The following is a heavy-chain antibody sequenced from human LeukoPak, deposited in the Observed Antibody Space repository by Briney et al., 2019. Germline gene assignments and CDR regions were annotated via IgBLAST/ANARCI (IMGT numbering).Heavy chain of an antibody. CDR3: AKDVDSSGSVSGHFQH. CDR2: ISWNSGNI. D-gene: IGHD3-22*01. CDR1: AFTVDDYA. V-gene: IGHV3-9*01. J-gene: IGHJ1*01. Sequence: GGSLRLACAASAFTVDDYAMHCVRQAPGKCMEWVSGISWNSGNIDYADSVKGRFTISIDTAKNSLYLQMNSLRAEDTALYYCAKDVDSSGSVSGHFQHWGQGTLVTVSS.